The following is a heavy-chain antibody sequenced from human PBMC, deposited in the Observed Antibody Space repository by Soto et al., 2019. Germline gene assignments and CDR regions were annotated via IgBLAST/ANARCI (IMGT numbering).Heavy chain of an antibody. CDR3: ARNVAHGYTKNI. CDR1: GGSVGSGEYY. CDR2: IYDSGIT. V-gene: IGHV4-30-4*01. Sequence: QVQLQESGPGLVKPSQTLSLACTVSGGSVGSGEYYYSWIRQPPGNGREWIGYIYDSGITNYTQSLKGRVTMSLDRSNNPVTPKRSSVTAAHTTLYFCARNVAHGYTKNIWGQGTMVTVSP. J-gene: IGHJ3*02. D-gene: IGHD5-18*01.